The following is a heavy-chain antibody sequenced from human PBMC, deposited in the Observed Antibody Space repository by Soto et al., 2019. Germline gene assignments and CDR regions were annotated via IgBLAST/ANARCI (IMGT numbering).Heavy chain of an antibody. J-gene: IGHJ6*02. CDR1: GFTFSSYE. CDR2: ISSSGSTI. Sequence: GGSLRLSCAASGFTFSSYEMNWVRQAPGKGLEWVSYISSSGSTIYYADSVKGRFTISRDNAKSSLYLQMNGLRAEDTAVYYCASLWFGVYGMDVWGQGTTVTVSS. CDR3: ASLWFGVYGMDV. D-gene: IGHD3-10*01. V-gene: IGHV3-48*03.